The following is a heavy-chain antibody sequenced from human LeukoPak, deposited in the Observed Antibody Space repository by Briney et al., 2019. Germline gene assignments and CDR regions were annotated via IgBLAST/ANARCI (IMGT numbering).Heavy chain of an antibody. J-gene: IGHJ5*02. CDR3: ARESCGGDCYSINWFDP. D-gene: IGHD2-21*02. CDR2: IKQDGSEK. CDR1: GFTFSSYG. Sequence: GRSLRLSCAASGFTFSSYGMHWVRQAPGKGLEWVANIKQDGSEKYYVDSVKGRFTISRDNAKNSLYLQMNSLRAEDTAVYYCARESCGGDCYSINWFDPWGQGTLVTVSS. V-gene: IGHV3-7*01.